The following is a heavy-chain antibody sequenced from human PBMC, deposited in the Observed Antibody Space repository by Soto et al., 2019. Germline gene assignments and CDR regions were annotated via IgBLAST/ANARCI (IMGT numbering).Heavy chain of an antibody. CDR3: ARVISSGWYAGWFDP. CDR2: INAGNGNT. Sequence: QVQLVQSGAEVKKPGASVKVSCKASGYTFTSYAMHWVRQAPGQRLEWMGWINAGNGNTKYSQKFQGRVTITRDTSASIAYMELSSLRSEDTAVYYCARVISSGWYAGWFDPWGQGTLVTVSS. V-gene: IGHV1-3*01. CDR1: GYTFTSYA. J-gene: IGHJ5*02. D-gene: IGHD6-19*01.